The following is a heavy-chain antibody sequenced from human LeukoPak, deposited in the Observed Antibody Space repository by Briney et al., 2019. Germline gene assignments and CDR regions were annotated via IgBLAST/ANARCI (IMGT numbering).Heavy chain of an antibody. D-gene: IGHD5-18*01. Sequence: GGSLRLSCAASGFTFSSYSMNWVRQAPGKGLEWIGRIKSKTDGGTTDYAAPVQGRFTISRDDSKNTLYLQMNSLKTEDTAVYYCILDGWIQVWFFHYWGQGTLVTVSS. CDR3: ILDGWIQVWFFHY. CDR2: IKSKTDGGTT. V-gene: IGHV3-15*01. J-gene: IGHJ4*02. CDR1: GFTFSSYS.